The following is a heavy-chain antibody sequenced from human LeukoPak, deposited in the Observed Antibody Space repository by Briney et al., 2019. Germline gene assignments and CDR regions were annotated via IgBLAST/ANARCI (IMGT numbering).Heavy chain of an antibody. D-gene: IGHD2-8*02. CDR3: ARLTVDYYYYGMDV. CDR1: GFTFSSYG. CDR2: ISYDGSNK. V-gene: IGHV3-30*03. J-gene: IGHJ6*02. Sequence: GGSLRLSCAASGFTFSSYGMHWVRQAPGKGLEWVAVISYDGSNKYYADSVKGRFTISRDNSKNTLYLQMNSLRAEDTAVYYCARLTVDYYYYGMDVWGQGTTVTVSS.